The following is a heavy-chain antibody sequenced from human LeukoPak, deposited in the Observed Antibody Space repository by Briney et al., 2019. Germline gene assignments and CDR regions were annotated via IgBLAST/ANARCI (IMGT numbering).Heavy chain of an antibody. V-gene: IGHV4-34*01. CDR2: INHSGST. D-gene: IGHD6-13*01. J-gene: IGHJ5*02. Sequence: GSLRLSCAASGFTFSNYAMNWVRPPPGKGLEWIGEINHSGSTNYNPSLKSRVTISVDTSKNQFSLKLSSVTAADTAVYYCARVHSTGYSSSWYHKGNWFDPWGQGTIVTVSS. CDR3: ARVHSTGYSSSWYHKGNWFDP. CDR1: GFTFSNYA.